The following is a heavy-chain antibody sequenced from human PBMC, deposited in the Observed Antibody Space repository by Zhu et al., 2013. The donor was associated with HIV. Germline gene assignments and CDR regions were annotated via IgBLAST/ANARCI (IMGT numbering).Heavy chain of an antibody. CDR1: GFTFTSSA. CDR2: IVVGSGNT. J-gene: IGHJ2*01. CDR3: AAQGAGRGYNHDGRYWYFDL. V-gene: IGHV1-58*01. D-gene: IGHD5-18*01. Sequence: QMQLVQSGPEVKKPGTSVKVSCKASGFTFTSSAVQWVRQARGQRLEWIGWIVVGSGNTNYAQKFQERVTITRDMSTSTAYMELSSLRSEDTAVYYCAAQGAGRGYNHDGRYWYFDLWGRGTLVTVSS.